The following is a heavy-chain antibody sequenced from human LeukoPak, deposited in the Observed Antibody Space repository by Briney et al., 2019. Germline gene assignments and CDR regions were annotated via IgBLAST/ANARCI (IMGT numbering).Heavy chain of an antibody. D-gene: IGHD5-18*01. J-gene: IGHJ6*02. Sequence: PGGSLRLSCVASGFTFRDYWMTWVRQAPGKGLEWVAVISYDGSNKYYADSVKGRFTISRDNSKNTLYLQMNSLRAEDTAVYYCARDVKIQLWLRRFYYYGMDVWGQGTTVTVSS. CDR3: ARDVKIQLWLRRFYYYGMDV. CDR1: GFTFRDYW. CDR2: ISYDGSNK. V-gene: IGHV3-30*03.